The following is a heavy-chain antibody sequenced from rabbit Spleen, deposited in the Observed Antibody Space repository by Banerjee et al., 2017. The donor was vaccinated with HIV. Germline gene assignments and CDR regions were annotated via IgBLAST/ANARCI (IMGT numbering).Heavy chain of an antibody. CDR2: VAAGVSLIS. CDR1: GFSVTYIDY. Sequence: QSLEESGGDLVKPGASLTLTCTASGFSVTYIDYLCWVRQPPGKGPEWIACVAAGVSLISYYATWAKGRFTISKTSSTTVTLQMTSLTAADTATYFCARDSGTSFSSYGMDLWGPGTLVTVS. D-gene: IGHD8-1*01. CDR3: ARDSGTSFSSYGMDL. V-gene: IGHV1S40*01. J-gene: IGHJ6*01.